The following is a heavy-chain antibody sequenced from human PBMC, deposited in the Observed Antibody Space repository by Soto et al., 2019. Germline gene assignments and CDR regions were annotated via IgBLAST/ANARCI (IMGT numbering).Heavy chain of an antibody. CDR1: GDSISSVDYY. CDR2: IYYSGST. J-gene: IGHJ5*02. D-gene: IGHD3-22*01. CDR3: AREGGHYYDTRGYFVAWFDP. V-gene: IGHV4-31*03. Sequence: QVQLQESGPGLVKPSQTLSLTCTVSGDSISSVDYYWSWVHQHPGKGLEWIGYIYYSGSTYYNPSLKSRVTMSVDTSENQFSLKLSSVTAADTAVYYCAREGGHYYDTRGYFVAWFDPWGQGTQVTVSS.